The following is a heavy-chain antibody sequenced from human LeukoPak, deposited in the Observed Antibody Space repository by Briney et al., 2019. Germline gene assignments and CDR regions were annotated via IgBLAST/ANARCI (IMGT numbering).Heavy chain of an antibody. J-gene: IGHJ6*02. CDR3: ARVMGGYYYYGMDV. CDR1: GYTFTSYD. CDR2: MNPNSGNT. V-gene: IGHV1-8*01. Sequence: GASVKVSCKASGYTFTSYDINWVRQATGQGLEWMGWMNPNSGNTGYAQKFQGRVTMTRNTSISTAYMELSSLRSEDTAVYYCARVMGGYYYYGMDVWGQGTTVAVSS. D-gene: IGHD3-16*01.